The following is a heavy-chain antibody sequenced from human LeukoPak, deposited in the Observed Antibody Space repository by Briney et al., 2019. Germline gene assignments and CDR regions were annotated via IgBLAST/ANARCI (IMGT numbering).Heavy chain of an antibody. D-gene: IGHD4-23*01. J-gene: IGHJ4*02. CDR1: GDSLSIFY. CDR3: ARDAYGGFDY. Sequence: SETLSLTCSVSGDSLSIFYWSWIRQAPGKGLEWIGSIHRGGTTNYSPSLKSRVTISVDTSKNQFSLKVSSVTDADTAVYYCARDAYGGFDYWGQGTLVTVSS. CDR2: IHRGGTT. V-gene: IGHV4-59*01.